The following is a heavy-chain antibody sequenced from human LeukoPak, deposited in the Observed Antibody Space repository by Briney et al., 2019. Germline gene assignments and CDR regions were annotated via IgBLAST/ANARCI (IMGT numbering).Heavy chain of an antibody. CDR2: ISSRTSDT. J-gene: IGHJ4*02. CDR1: AFTFTDYY. V-gene: IGHV3-11*06. Sequence: GGSLTPAWPASAFTFTDYYISWIRHPQGKWRDWVSYISSRTSDTNYVDSVKGRFTISRDNAKNSLYLQMNSLRAEDTAVYYCTRVGSSGSVDYWGQGTLVTVSS. CDR3: TRVGSSGSVDY. D-gene: IGHD1-1*01.